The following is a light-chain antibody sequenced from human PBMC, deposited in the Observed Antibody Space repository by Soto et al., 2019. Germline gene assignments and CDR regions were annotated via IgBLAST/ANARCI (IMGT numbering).Light chain of an antibody. J-gene: IGLJ2*01. CDR2: LNN. CDR1: HSNIGCNS. CDR3: AAWDDSLNGVI. Sequence: QSVLTQPPSASGTPGQRVTLSCSGTHSNIGCNSVHWYLQLPGTAPKLLIYLNNERPSGVPDRFSGSKSGTSSSLALSGLQSEDEADYYCAAWDDSLNGVIFGGGTELTVL. V-gene: IGLV1-44*01.